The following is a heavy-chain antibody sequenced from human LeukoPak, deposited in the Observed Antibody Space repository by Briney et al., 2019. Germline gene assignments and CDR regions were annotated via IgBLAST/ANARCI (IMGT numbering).Heavy chain of an antibody. CDR1: GFTFSSYA. D-gene: IGHD1-26*01. V-gene: IGHV3-23*01. J-gene: IGHJ4*02. Sequence: PGGSLRLSCAASGFTFSSYAMSWVRQAPGKGLEWVSAISGSGGSTYYADSVKGRFTISRDNAKNTLHLQMNSLRAEDTAVYYCARVSDSGSYSGYFDYWGQGTLVTVSS. CDR2: ISGSGGST. CDR3: ARVSDSGSYSGYFDY.